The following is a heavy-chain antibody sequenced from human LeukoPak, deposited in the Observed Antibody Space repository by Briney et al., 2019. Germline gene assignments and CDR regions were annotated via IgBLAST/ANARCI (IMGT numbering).Heavy chain of an antibody. J-gene: IGHJ1*01. CDR3: AKDAERDSSSWYAPRAEYFQH. CDR1: GFTFSSYA. Sequence: GGSLRLSCAASGFTFSSYAMSWVRQAPGKGLEWVSAISGSGGSTYYADSVKGRFTISRDNSKNTLYLQMNSLRADDTAVYYCAKDAERDSSSWYAPRAEYFQHWGQGTLVTVSS. D-gene: IGHD6-13*01. CDR2: ISGSGGST. V-gene: IGHV3-23*01.